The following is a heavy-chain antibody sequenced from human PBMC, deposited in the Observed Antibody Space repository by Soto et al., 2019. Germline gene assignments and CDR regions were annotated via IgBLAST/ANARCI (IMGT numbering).Heavy chain of an antibody. CDR2: IIPIFGTA. CDR1: GGGFSSYA. V-gene: IGHV1-69*13. CDR3: ARAPDYGDYYYGMDV. Sequence: GVSVNVSCKASGGGFSSYAISWGRQAPGQGLEWMGGIIPIFGTANYAQKFQGRVTITADESTSTAYMELSSLRSEDTAVYYCARAPDYGDYYYGMDVWGQGTTVTVSS. D-gene: IGHD4-17*01. J-gene: IGHJ6*02.